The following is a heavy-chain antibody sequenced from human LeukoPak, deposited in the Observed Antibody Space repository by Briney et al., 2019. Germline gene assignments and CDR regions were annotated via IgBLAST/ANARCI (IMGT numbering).Heavy chain of an antibody. J-gene: IGHJ4*02. Sequence: GASVKVSCKASGGTFSSYAISWVRQAPGQGLEWMGRIIPILGIANYAQKFQGRVTITADESTSTAYMELSSLRSEDTAVYYCAGSGGGYSSGWYPIDYWGQGTLVTVSS. CDR3: AGSGGGYSSGWYPIDY. V-gene: IGHV1-69*04. D-gene: IGHD6-19*01. CDR1: GGTFSSYA. CDR2: IIPILGIA.